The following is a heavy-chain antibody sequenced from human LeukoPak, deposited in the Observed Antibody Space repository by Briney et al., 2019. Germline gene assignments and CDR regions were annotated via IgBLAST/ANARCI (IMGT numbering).Heavy chain of an antibody. CDR2: IYTSGST. CDR1: GGSISSYY. D-gene: IGHD3-10*01. V-gene: IGHV4-4*07. J-gene: IGHJ6*03. CDR3: ARDLGSGVYYYYYMDV. Sequence: SETLSLTCTVSGGSISSYYWSWIRQPAGKGLEWIGRIYTSGSTNYNPSLKSRVTMSVDTPKNQFSLKLSSVTAADTAVYYCARDLGSGVYYYYYMDVWGKGTTVTVSS.